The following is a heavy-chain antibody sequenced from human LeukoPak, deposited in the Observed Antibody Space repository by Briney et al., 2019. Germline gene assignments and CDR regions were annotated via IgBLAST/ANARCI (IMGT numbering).Heavy chain of an antibody. Sequence: ASVKVSCKASGYTFTSYDINWVRQATGQGLEWMGWMNPNSGNTGYAQKFQGRVTMTRNTSISTAYMELSSLRSEDTAVYYCARGRYSSIWSGNWFDPWGQGTLVTVSS. CDR2: MNPNSGNT. D-gene: IGHD6-13*01. V-gene: IGHV1-8*01. CDR1: GYTFTSYD. J-gene: IGHJ5*02. CDR3: ARGRYSSIWSGNWFDP.